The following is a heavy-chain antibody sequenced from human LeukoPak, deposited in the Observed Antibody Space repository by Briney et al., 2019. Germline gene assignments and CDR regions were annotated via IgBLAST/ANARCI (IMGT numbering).Heavy chain of an antibody. CDR1: GFTFIDYY. CDR3: ARDGANCPGDF. V-gene: IGHV3-11*06. Sequence: GETLRLSCAASGFTFIDYYMSWIRQAPGKGLEWVSYISSSRYTNYAAPVKGRFTISRDNGKNSLFLQMNRLRDDDTAVYYCARDGANCPGDFWGQGILVTVYS. D-gene: IGHD4/OR15-4a*01. CDR2: ISSSRYT. J-gene: IGHJ4*02.